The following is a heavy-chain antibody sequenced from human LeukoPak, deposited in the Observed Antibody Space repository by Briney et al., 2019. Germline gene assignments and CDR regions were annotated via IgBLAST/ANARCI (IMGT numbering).Heavy chain of an antibody. V-gene: IGHV3-23*01. CDR1: GFSFNIYG. D-gene: IGHD6-13*01. J-gene: IGHJ4*02. CDR3: AKCVDWVFGSSTCPLGY. Sequence: GGSLRLSCAASGFSFNIYGMQWVRQAPGKGLEWVSAISGSGGSTYYADSVKGRFTISRDNSKNTLFLQMNSLRAEDTAVYYCAKCVDWVFGSSTCPLGYWGQGTLVTVSS. CDR2: ISGSGGST.